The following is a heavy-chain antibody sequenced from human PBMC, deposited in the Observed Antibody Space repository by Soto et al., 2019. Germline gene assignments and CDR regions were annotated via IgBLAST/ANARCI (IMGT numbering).Heavy chain of an antibody. CDR3: TRVATAVPS. CDR1: KGYLNFYY. J-gene: IGHJ5*02. V-gene: IGHV4-59*12. D-gene: IGHD5-18*01. Sequence: ETLPLTCNVSKGYLNFYYWGWIRQPPGKELEWIGNIYYRGTTNYNPSLQGRVTMSIDTYKNQFSLMLTSVTAADTAVYYCTRVATAVPSWGRGVLVTVS. CDR2: IYYRGTT.